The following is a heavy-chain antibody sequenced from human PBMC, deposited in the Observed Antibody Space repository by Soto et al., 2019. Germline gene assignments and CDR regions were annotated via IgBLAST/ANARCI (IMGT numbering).Heavy chain of an antibody. V-gene: IGHV4-39*01. J-gene: IGHJ4*02. D-gene: IGHD5-12*01. CDR2: IFYSGST. CDR1: GGSISSRNYY. CDR3: ASQSRGVVATNLDY. Sequence: QLQLQESGPGLVKPSETLSLTCTVSGGSISSRNYYWGWIRQPPGKGLEWIGSIFYSGSTFYNPSLKSRVTISVDTSKNQFSLKLSSVTAADTAVYYCASQSRGVVATNLDYWGQGTLVTVSS.